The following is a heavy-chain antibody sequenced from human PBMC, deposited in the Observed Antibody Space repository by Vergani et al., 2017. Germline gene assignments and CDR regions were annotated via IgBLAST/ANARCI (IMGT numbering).Heavy chain of an antibody. V-gene: IGHV1-69*04. D-gene: IGHD1-20*01. CDR1: GGTFSSYA. CDR2: IIPILGIA. J-gene: IGHJ4*02. Sequence: QVQLVQSGAEVKKPGSSVKVSCKASGGTFSSYAISWVRQAPGQGLEWMGRIIPILGIANYAQKFQGRVTITADKSTSTAYMELSSLRSEDTAVYYCACERGPGITLPTPLWGQGTLVTVSS. CDR3: ACERGPGITLPTPL.